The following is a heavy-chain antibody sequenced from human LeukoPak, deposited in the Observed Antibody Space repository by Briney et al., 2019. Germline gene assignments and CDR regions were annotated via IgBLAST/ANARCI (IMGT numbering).Heavy chain of an antibody. CDR3: ARIPLGYSGAYYFDY. CDR2: ISSSGSV. J-gene: IGHJ4*02. CDR1: RGSISGSIRSYY. D-gene: IGHD5-12*01. V-gene: IGHV4-4*09. Sequence: PSETLSLTCTVSRGSISGSIRSYYWSWLRQPPGKGLEWIGYISSSGSVNDNPSLRSRVTISVDTSKNQFFLNLSSVSAADTAVYCARIPLGYSGAYYFDYWGQGTLVTVSP.